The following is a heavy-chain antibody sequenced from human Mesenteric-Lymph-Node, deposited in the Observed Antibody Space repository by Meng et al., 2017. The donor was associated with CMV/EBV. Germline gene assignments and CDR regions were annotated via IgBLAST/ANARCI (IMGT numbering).Heavy chain of an antibody. Sequence: GESLKISCGASGFTFNNFWMTWVRQAPGKGLEWVANIKQDGSERYYVDSVKGRFTISRDNARNSLYLQMNSLRAEDTAVYYCARALYRLQGVFDIWGQGTMVTVSS. V-gene: IGHV3-7*01. CDR2: IKQDGSER. CDR1: GFTFNNFW. D-gene: IGHD2-8*01. J-gene: IGHJ3*02. CDR3: ARALYRLQGVFDI.